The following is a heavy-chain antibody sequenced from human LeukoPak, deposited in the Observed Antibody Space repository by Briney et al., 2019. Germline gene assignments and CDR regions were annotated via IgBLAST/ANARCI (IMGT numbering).Heavy chain of an antibody. CDR1: GGSISSSSYY. V-gene: IGHV4-39*07. Sequence: SETLSLTCTVSGGSISSSSYYWGWIRQPPGKGLEWIGSIYYSGSTYYTPSLKSRVTIPIDTSKNQFSLKLNSVTAADTAVYYCARVRGSWLNYSDYWGQGTLVTVSS. J-gene: IGHJ4*02. CDR2: IYYSGST. D-gene: IGHD6-13*01. CDR3: ARVRGSWLNYSDY.